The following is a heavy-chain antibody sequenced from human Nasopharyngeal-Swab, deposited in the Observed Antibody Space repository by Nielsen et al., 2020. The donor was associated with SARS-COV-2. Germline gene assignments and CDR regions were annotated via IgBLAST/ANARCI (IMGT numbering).Heavy chain of an antibody. J-gene: IGHJ4*02. CDR3: ARDPPIAPAGSGYFDS. CDR1: GFTFSNFY. D-gene: IGHD6-13*01. Sequence: GGSLRLSCAASGFTFSNFYMNWVRQAPGKGLEWVSSISRSGDIYYADSVKGRFTIPRDNAKNSLYLQLNSLRADDTAVYYCARDPPIAPAGSGYFDSWGQGTLVTVSS. V-gene: IGHV3-69-1*01. CDR2: ISRSGDI.